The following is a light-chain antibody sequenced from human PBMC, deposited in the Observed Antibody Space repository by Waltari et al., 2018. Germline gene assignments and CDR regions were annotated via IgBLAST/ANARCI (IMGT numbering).Light chain of an antibody. CDR2: GNN. J-gene: IGLJ2*01. Sequence: QSVLTQPPSASGTPGQRVTISCSGSNFNVGSNVVNWYQQLPGTAPKPLIYGNNQLPSGVPDRFSGSKSGTSASLAISGLQSDDEADYHCATWDGSLNAVVFGGGTKLTVL. CDR3: ATWDGSLNAVV. V-gene: IGLV1-44*01. CDR1: NFNVGSNV.